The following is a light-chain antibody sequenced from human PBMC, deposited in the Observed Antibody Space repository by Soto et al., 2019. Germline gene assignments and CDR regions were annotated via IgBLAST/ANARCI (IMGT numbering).Light chain of an antibody. CDR2: LNSDGSH. V-gene: IGLV4-69*01. CDR1: SGHSSYA. CDR3: QTWGTGRGV. Sequence: QLVLTQSPSASASLGASVKLTCTLSSGHSSYAIAWHQQQPEKGPRYLMKLNSDGSHSKGDGIPDRFSGSSSGAERYLTISSLQSEDDADYYCQTWGTGRGVFGGGTKLTVL. J-gene: IGLJ2*01.